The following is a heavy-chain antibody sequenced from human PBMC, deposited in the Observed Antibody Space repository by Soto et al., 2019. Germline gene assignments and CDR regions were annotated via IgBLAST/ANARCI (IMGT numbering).Heavy chain of an antibody. J-gene: IGHJ4*02. CDR3: ARDKDWAFDY. Sequence: SVKGRFTVSRDNAKNSLFLLMNSLRAEDTAVYYCARDKDWAFDYWGLGTQVTVSS. V-gene: IGHV3-48*03. D-gene: IGHD3-9*01.